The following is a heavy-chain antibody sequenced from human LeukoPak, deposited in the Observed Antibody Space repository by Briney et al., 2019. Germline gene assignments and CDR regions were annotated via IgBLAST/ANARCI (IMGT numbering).Heavy chain of an antibody. V-gene: IGHV3-74*01. CDR3: ARVDGNYLPYFHY. CDR1: GFTFSGYW. Sequence: GGSLRLSCVASGFTFSGYWMHWVRQAPGKGLAWVSRISADGITTNYADSVKGRFTISRDNAKNSLYLQMNSLRAEDTAVYFCARVDGNYLPYFHYWGQGTLVTVSS. D-gene: IGHD1-26*01. CDR2: ISADGITT. J-gene: IGHJ1*01.